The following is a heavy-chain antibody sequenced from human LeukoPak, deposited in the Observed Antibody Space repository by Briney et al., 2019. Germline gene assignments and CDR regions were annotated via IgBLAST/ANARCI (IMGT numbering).Heavy chain of an antibody. V-gene: IGHV3-48*03. CDR3: AREGNDFWSGYLEAYYYYYMDV. Sequence: GGSLRLSCAASGFTFSSYEMNWVRQAPGKGLEWVSYISSSGSTIYYADSVKGRFTISRDNAKNSLYLQMNSLRAEDTAVYYCAREGNDFWSGYLEAYYYYYMDVWGKGTTVTVSS. CDR2: ISSSGSTI. D-gene: IGHD3-3*01. CDR1: GFTFSSYE. J-gene: IGHJ6*03.